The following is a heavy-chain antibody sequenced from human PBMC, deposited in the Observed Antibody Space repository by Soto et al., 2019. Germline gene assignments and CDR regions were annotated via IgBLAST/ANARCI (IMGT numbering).Heavy chain of an antibody. CDR2: INPNSGGT. CDR1: GCTFTCYY. Sequence: ASVKVSCKASGCTFTCYYMHWVRQAPGQGLEWMGWINPNSGGTNYAQKFQGWVTMTRDTSISTAYMELSRLRSDDTAVYYCARDLSVVVVPAAMPQGWFDPWGQGTLVTVSS. V-gene: IGHV1-2*04. CDR3: ARDLSVVVVPAAMPQGWFDP. D-gene: IGHD2-2*01. J-gene: IGHJ5*02.